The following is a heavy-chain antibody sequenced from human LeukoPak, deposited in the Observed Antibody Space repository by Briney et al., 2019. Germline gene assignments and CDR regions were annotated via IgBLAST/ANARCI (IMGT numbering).Heavy chain of an antibody. Sequence: PGGSLRLSCVASGFTFSGSAIHWVRQASGKGLESVGHSRSKTNNYATAYAASVKGRFTISRDDSKNTAYLQMSSLETEDTAIYYCTKPRGYGSGTYYDYWGQGTLVTVSS. CDR3: TKPRGYGSGTYYDY. CDR2: SRSKTNNYAT. J-gene: IGHJ4*02. CDR1: GFTFSGSA. V-gene: IGHV3-73*01. D-gene: IGHD3-10*01.